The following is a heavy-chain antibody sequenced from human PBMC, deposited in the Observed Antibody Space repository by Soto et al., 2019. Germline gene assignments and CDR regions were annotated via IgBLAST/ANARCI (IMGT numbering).Heavy chain of an antibody. CDR3: ARDETASSSWYSSKVYYYYYGMDV. CDR1: GFTFSSYA. D-gene: IGHD6-13*01. CDR2: ISYDGSNK. Sequence: SLRLSCAASGFTFSSYAMHWVRQAPGKGLEWVAVISYDGSNKYYADSVKGRFTISRDNSKNTLYLQMNSLRAEDTAVYYCARDETASSSWYSSKVYYYYYGMDVWGQGTTVTVSP. V-gene: IGHV3-30-3*01. J-gene: IGHJ6*01.